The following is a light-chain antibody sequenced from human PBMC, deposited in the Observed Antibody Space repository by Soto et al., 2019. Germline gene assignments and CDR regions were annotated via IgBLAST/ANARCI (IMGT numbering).Light chain of an antibody. CDR3: QQRSNWPGT. CDR1: QSVSSF. V-gene: IGKV3-11*01. CDR2: DAS. J-gene: IGKJ2*01. Sequence: DIVLTQSPATLSLSPGERATLSCRASQSVSSFLAWYQQKPGQAPRLLIYDASNRATGIPARFSGSRSGTDFALTVSSLEPEDFVVYYCQQRSNWPGTCGQGTKLEVK.